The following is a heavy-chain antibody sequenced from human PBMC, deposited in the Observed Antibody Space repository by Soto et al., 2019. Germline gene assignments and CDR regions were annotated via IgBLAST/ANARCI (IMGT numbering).Heavy chain of an antibody. CDR2: IYYSGST. D-gene: IGHD2-8*01. V-gene: IGHV4-59*01. CDR1: GGSISSYY. J-gene: IGHJ4*02. Sequence: LSLTCTVSGGSISSYYWSWIRQPPGKGLEWIGYIYYSGSTNYNPSLKSRVTISVDTSKNQFSLKLSSVTAADTAVYYCARRAPEGCTNGVCYTGFDYWGQGTLVTVSS. CDR3: ARRAPEGCTNGVCYTGFDY.